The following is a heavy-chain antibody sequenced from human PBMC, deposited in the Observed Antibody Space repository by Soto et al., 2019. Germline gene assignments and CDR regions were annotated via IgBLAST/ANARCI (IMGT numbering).Heavy chain of an antibody. V-gene: IGHV4-59*01. CDR3: AKEKPHRTKQWLVQTPPFFDY. Sequence: QVQLQESGPGLVKPSETLSLTCTVSGGSISNYYWSWIRQPPGKGLEWIGYIYYTGSTNYNPSLRSRVTMSVDTSKNQFSLKLSSVTAADTAVYYCAKEKPHRTKQWLVQTPPFFDYWGQGTLVTVSS. CDR1: GGSISNYY. J-gene: IGHJ4*02. D-gene: IGHD6-19*01. CDR2: IYYTGST.